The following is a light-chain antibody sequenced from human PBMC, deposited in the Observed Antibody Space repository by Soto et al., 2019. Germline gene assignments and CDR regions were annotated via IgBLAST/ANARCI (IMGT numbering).Light chain of an antibody. J-gene: IGLJ3*02. CDR1: SSDVGGYDF. CDR2: EVT. Sequence: QSALTQPASVSGSPGQSITISCTGTSSDVGGYDFVSWYQQHPGKAPKLMIYEVTNRPSGVSDRFSGSKSGNTASLTISGLQAEDEVDYYCSSYTSSTGVFGGGTKLTVL. CDR3: SSYTSSTGV. V-gene: IGLV2-14*01.